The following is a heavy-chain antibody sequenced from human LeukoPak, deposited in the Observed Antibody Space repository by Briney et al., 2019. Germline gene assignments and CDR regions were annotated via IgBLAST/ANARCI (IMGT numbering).Heavy chain of an antibody. V-gene: IGHV3-74*01. CDR3: ATTHEYSISFDY. CDR2: INSDGSST. J-gene: IGHJ4*02. Sequence: PGGSLRLSCAASGFTFSSYWMHWVRHAPGKGLVWVSRINSDGSSTSYADSVKGRFTISRDNAKNTLYLQMNSLRAEDTAVYYCATTHEYSISFDYWGQGTLVTVSS. CDR1: GFTFSSYW. D-gene: IGHD6-6*01.